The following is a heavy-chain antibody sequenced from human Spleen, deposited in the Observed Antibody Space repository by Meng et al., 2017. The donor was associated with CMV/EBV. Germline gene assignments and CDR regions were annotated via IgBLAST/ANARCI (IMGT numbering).Heavy chain of an antibody. CDR1: GFRLSDHH. Sequence: GESLKISCAASGFRLSDHHMDWVRQAPGKGLEWVGRTRDKANSYTTEYAASLKGRFTISRDDSKKSMSLQMNTLRTEDTAVYFCARAIFGVYYGLDVWGQGTTVTVSS. CDR2: TRDKANSYTT. CDR3: ARAIFGVYYGLDV. J-gene: IGHJ6*02. V-gene: IGHV3-72*01. D-gene: IGHD3-3*01.